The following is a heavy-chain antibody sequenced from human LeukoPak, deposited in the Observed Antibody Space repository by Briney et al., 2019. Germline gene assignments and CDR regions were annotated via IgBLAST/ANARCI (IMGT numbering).Heavy chain of an antibody. CDR3: ARGSGYSDDGFEI. V-gene: IGHV4-59*01. J-gene: IGHJ3*02. Sequence: SETLSLTCAVSGGSISSYYWSWIRQPPGKGLEWIGYIYYSGSTNYNPSLKSRVTISVDTSKNQFSLKLSSVTAADTAVYYCARGSGYSDDGFEIWGQGTMVTASS. CDR1: GGSISSYY. D-gene: IGHD5-12*01. CDR2: IYYSGST.